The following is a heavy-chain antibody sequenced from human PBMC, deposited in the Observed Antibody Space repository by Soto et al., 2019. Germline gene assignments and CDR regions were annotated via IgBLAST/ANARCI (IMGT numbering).Heavy chain of an antibody. CDR3: ARGVVVPAAPLWDYYYYYYYMDV. D-gene: IGHD2-2*01. CDR1: GGSFSGYY. J-gene: IGHJ6*03. CDR2: INHSGST. Sequence: SETLSLTCAVYGGSFSGYYWSWIRQPPGKGLEWIGEINHSGSTNYNPSLKSRVTISVDTSKNQFSLKLSSVTAADTAVYYCARGVVVPAAPLWDYYYYYYYMDVWGKGTTVTVSS. V-gene: IGHV4-34*01.